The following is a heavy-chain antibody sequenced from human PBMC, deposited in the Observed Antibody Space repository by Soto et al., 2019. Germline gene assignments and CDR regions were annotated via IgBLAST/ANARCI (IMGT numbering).Heavy chain of an antibody. V-gene: IGHV1-18*01. CDR1: VYTFTSYD. CDR3: ARDLPHAYSSSRRFDY. D-gene: IGHD6-13*01. CDR2: INPYNGNT. J-gene: IGHJ4*02. Sequence: ASVKVSCKASVYTFTSYDINWVRQATGQGLEWMGWINPYNGNTNYAQKLQGRVTMTTDTSTSTAYMELRSLRSDDTAVYYCARDLPHAYSSSRRFDYWGQGTLVTVSS.